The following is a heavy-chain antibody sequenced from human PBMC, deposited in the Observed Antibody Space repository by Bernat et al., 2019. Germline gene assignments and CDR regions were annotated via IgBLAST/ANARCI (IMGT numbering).Heavy chain of an antibody. Sequence: QVQLVQSGAEVKKPGASVKVSCKASGYTFTSYYMHWVRQAPGQGLEWMGIINPSGGSTSYAQKFQGRVTMTRDTSTSTVYMELSSLRSEDTAVYYCARGITMIVVVPGFGMDVWGQGTTVTVSS. V-gene: IGHV1-46*03. D-gene: IGHD3-22*01. CDR3: ARGITMIVVVPGFGMDV. CDR2: INPSGGST. J-gene: IGHJ6*02. CDR1: GYTFTSYY.